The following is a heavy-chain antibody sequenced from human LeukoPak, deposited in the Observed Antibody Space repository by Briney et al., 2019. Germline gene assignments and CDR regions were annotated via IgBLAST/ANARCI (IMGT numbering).Heavy chain of an antibody. J-gene: IGHJ6*02. Sequence: GGSLRLSCAASGFTFDDYGMSWVRQARGKGLEWVSGINWNGGSTGYADSAKGRFTISRDNAKNSLYLQRNSLRAEDTALYHYARASKPEYYYYGMDVWGQGTTVTVSS. CDR1: GFTFDDYG. CDR3: ARASKPEYYYYGMDV. V-gene: IGHV3-20*01. CDR2: INWNGGST.